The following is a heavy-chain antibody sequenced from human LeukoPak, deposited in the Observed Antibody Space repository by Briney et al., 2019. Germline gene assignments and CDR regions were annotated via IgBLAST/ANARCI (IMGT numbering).Heavy chain of an antibody. V-gene: IGHV4-4*07. CDR1: GGSISSYY. D-gene: IGHD3-22*01. Sequence: SETLSLTCTVSGGSISSYYWSWIRQPAGKGLEWIGRIYISGSTNYNPSLKSRVTMSVDTSKNQFSLKLSSVTAADTAVYYCARADYYDSSGYYYDYYYMDVWGKGTTVTVSS. CDR3: ARADYYDSSGYYYDYYYMDV. J-gene: IGHJ6*03. CDR2: IYISGST.